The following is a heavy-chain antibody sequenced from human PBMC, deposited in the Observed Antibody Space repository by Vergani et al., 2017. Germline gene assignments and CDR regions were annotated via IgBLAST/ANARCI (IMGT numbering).Heavy chain of an antibody. Sequence: QVQLVESGGGVVQPGRSLRLSCAASGFTFSSYGMHWVRQAPGKGLEWVAVIWYDGSNKYYAESVKGRFTISRDNSKNTLYLQMNSLRAEDTAVYYCARGFVVVPAAEYYFDYWGQGTLVTVSS. CDR1: GFTFSSYG. CDR2: IWYDGSNK. CDR3: ARGFVVVPAAEYYFDY. D-gene: IGHD2-2*01. V-gene: IGHV3-33*01. J-gene: IGHJ4*02.